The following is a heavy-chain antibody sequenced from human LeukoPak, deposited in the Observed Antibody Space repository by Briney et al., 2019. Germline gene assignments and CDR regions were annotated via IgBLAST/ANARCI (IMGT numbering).Heavy chain of an antibody. CDR2: IFYSGST. CDR3: ARVKRGYYYNSSGYYYLFDY. D-gene: IGHD3-22*01. J-gene: IGHJ4*02. V-gene: IGHV4-39*07. CDR1: GGSISSSTYY. Sequence: KASETPSLTCSVSGGSISSSTYYWGWVRQSPGKGLEWNGSIFYSGSTYYNPSLKSRVTISADTSKNQYSLKLTSVTAADTAVYYCARVKRGYYYNSSGYYYLFDYWGQGTLVTVSS.